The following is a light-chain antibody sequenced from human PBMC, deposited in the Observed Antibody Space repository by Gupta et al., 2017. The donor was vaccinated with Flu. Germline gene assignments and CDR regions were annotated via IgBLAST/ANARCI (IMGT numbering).Light chain of an antibody. CDR3: QHYYRSLVT. CDR1: QSVSSSD. J-gene: IGKJ2*01. CDR2: GAS. Sequence: EIVLTQSPDTLSLSPGESATLSCTASQSVSSSDLVWYQQKPGQAPRVLIFGASTSATGIPDRFSRTRSGTDFTLTIISLDPEDLAVYHFQHYYRSLVTFGQGTKVEIK. V-gene: IGKV3-20*01.